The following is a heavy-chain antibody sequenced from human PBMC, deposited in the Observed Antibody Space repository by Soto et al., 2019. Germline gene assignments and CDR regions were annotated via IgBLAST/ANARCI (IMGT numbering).Heavy chain of an antibody. Sequence: GASVKVSCKASGYTFTSYAMHWVRQAPGQRLEWMGWINAGNGNTKYSQKFQGRVTITRDTSASTAYMELSSLRSEDTAVYYCARDGLLWFGGPFHYGMDAWGQGTTVTVSS. CDR1: GYTFTSYA. CDR3: ARDGLLWFGGPFHYGMDA. CDR2: INAGNGNT. V-gene: IGHV1-3*01. J-gene: IGHJ6*02. D-gene: IGHD3-10*01.